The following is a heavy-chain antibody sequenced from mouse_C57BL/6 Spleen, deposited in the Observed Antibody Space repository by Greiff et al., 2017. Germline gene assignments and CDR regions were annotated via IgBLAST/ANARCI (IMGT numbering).Heavy chain of an antibody. Sequence: EVKLEESGEGLVKPGGSLKLSCAASGFTFSSYAMSWVRQTPEKRLEWVAYISSGGDYFYSADTVNGRFPISRDNARNTLYLQMSSLKSEDTAMYYCTRAYYGSSWVDYWGQGTTLTVSS. V-gene: IGHV5-9-1*02. CDR2: ISSGGDYF. CDR3: TRAYYGSSWVDY. D-gene: IGHD1-1*01. CDR1: GFTFSSYA. J-gene: IGHJ2*01.